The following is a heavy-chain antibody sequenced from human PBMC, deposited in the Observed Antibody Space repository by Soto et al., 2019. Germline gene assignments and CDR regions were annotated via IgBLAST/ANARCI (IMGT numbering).Heavy chain of an antibody. CDR3: AREVDY. CDR1: GDSISSGGYF. J-gene: IGHJ4*02. Sequence: QVQLQESGPGLVKPSQTLSLTCTVSGDSISSGGYFWSWIRQHTEKGLEWIGYIYDSGSTNYNPSLKSRATISVDTSKNQFSLNLSSVTAADTAVYYCAREVDYWGQGTLLTVSS. V-gene: IGHV4-31*03. CDR2: IYDSGST.